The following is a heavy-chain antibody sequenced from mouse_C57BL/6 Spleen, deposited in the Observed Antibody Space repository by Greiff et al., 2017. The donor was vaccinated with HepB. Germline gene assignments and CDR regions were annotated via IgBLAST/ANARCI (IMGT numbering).Heavy chain of an antibody. J-gene: IGHJ3*01. D-gene: IGHD1-1*01. Sequence: QVQLQQSGAELVRPGASVTLSCKASGYTFTDYEMHWVKQTPVHGLEWIGAIDPETGGTAYNQKFKGKAILTADKSSSTAYMELRSLTSEDSAVYYCTRSNYYGSPRFAYWGQGTLVTVSA. V-gene: IGHV1-15*01. CDR1: GYTFTDYE. CDR2: IDPETGGT. CDR3: TRSNYYGSPRFAY.